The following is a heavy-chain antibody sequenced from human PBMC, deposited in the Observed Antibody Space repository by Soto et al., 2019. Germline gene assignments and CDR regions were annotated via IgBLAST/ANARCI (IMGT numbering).Heavy chain of an antibody. J-gene: IGHJ3*02. CDR2: ISSSSSYI. CDR1: GFTFSSYS. Sequence: GESLKISCAASGFTFSSYSMNWVRQAPGKGLEWVSSISSSSSYIYYADSVKGRFTISRDNAKNSLYLQMNSLRAEDTAVYYCAREDNWGSRAFDIWGQGTMVTVSS. CDR3: AREDNWGSRAFDI. V-gene: IGHV3-21*01. D-gene: IGHD7-27*01.